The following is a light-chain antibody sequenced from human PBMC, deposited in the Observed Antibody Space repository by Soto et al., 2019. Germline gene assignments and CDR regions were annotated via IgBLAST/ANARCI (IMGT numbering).Light chain of an antibody. J-gene: IGLJ1*01. CDR2: GDT. Sequence: QAVVTQPPSVSGAPGQRVTISCTGSSSNIGATYDVHWYQHLPGTAPKLLIYGDTNRPSGVPDRFSGSKSGTSASLAITGLQPEDEDDYYCQSYDSSPTAYVFGTGTNLTVL. CDR3: QSYDSSPTAYV. V-gene: IGLV1-40*01. CDR1: SSNIGATYD.